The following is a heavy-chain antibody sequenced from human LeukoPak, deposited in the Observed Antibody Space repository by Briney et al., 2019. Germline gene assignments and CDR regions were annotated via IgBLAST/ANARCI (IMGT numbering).Heavy chain of an antibody. CDR2: LIPIFGTA. J-gene: IGHJ4*02. CDR1: RGTLSSYA. Sequence: SVKVSCKAFRGTLSSYAISWVRQAPRQGLEWMGGLIPIFGTANYAQKFQGGVTITTDESTSTAYMELSSLRSEDTAVYYCARTPLGYCSGGSCYGALFDYWGQGTLVTVSS. CDR3: ARTPLGYCSGGSCYGALFDY. D-gene: IGHD2-15*01. V-gene: IGHV1-69*05.